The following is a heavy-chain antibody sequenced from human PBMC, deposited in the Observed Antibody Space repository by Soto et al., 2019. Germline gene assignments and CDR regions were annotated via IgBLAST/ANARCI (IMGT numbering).Heavy chain of an antibody. Sequence: EVQLLESGGGLVQPGGSRRLSCAASGFTFNSYAMTWVRQAPGKGLEWVSSISGSGDVTFYAASVEGRFTISRDNSKITFFLQLNSLRAEDTGVYYCAKYRSTSSGAEGFDFWGQGALVTVSS. J-gene: IGHJ4*02. CDR3: AKYRSTSSGAEGFDF. CDR2: ISGSGDVT. V-gene: IGHV3-23*01. CDR1: GFTFNSYA. D-gene: IGHD6-6*01.